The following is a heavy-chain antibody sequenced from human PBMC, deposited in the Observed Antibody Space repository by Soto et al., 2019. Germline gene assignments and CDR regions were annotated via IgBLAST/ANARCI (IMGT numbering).Heavy chain of an antibody. CDR2: IDPSDSYT. CDR3: ARHYAYYYDSSGSATGAFDI. J-gene: IGHJ3*02. D-gene: IGHD3-22*01. CDR1: GYSFTSYW. Sequence: LKISCKGSGYSFTSYWISWVRQMPGKGLEWMGRIDPSDSYTNYSPSFQGHVTISADKSVSTAYLQWSSLKASDTAMYYCARHYAYYYDSSGSATGAFDIWGQGTMVTVSS. V-gene: IGHV5-10-1*01.